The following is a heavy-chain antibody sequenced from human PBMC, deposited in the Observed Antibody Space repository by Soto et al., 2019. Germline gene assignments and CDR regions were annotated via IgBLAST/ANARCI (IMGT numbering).Heavy chain of an antibody. Sequence: QVQLVQSGAEVKKPGSSVKVSCKASGGTFSSYAISWVRQAPGQGLEWMGGIIPIFGTANYAQKFKGRVTSTAGESTSTAIMELSSLRSEDKAVYYCLRGSGVAPSTYFSGMDVWGQGTTGTVS. CDR2: IIPIFGTA. J-gene: IGHJ6*02. CDR3: LRGSGVAPSTYFSGMDV. CDR1: GGTFSSYA. D-gene: IGHD2-15*01. V-gene: IGHV1-69*01.